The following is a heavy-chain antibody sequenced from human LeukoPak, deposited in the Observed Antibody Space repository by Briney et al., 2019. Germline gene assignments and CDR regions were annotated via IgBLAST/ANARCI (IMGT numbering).Heavy chain of an antibody. Sequence: PGGSLRLSCAASGFTFSSYAMSWVRQAPGKGLEWVSAISGSGGSTYYADSVKGRFTISRDNSKNTLYLQMNSLRAEDTAVYYCANFKGVVVITRGSPEALWGQGTLVTVSS. J-gene: IGHJ4*02. D-gene: IGHD3-22*01. CDR1: GFTFSSYA. CDR3: ANFKGVVVITRGSPEAL. CDR2: ISGSGGST. V-gene: IGHV3-23*01.